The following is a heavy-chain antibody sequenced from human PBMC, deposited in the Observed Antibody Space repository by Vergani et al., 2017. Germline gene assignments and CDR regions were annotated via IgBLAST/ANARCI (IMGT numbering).Heavy chain of an antibody. CDR1: GFSLSTSGVG. D-gene: IGHD3-16*02. CDR2: IYWDDDK. CDR3: AHRYDYGWGSYRLTPFDY. V-gene: IGHV2-5*02. J-gene: IGHJ4*02. Sequence: QITLKESGPTLVKPTQTLTLTCTFSGFSLSTSGVGVGWIRQPPGKALEWLALIYWDDDKLYSPSLKSRLTITKDTSKNQVVLTMTNMDPVDTATYYCAHRYDYGWGSYRLTPFDYWGQGTLVTVSS.